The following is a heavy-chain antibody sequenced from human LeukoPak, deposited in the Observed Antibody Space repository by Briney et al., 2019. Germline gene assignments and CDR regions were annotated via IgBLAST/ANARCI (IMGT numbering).Heavy chain of an antibody. CDR2: ITGTT. CDR3: AKAFREYGISTYRSFAI. J-gene: IGHJ3*02. CDR1: GFTFSSYA. V-gene: IGHV3-23*01. Sequence: GGSLRLSCAASGFTFSSYAMSWVRQAPGKGLQWVSTITGTTHYADSVRGRFTISRDNSKNILYLQMNSLSTEDTAIYYCAKAFREYGISTYRSFAIWGQATMVTVSS. D-gene: IGHD6-6*01.